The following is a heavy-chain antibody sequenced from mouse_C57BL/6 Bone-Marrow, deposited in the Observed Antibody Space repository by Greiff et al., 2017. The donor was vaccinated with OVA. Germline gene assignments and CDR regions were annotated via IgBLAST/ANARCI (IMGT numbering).Heavy chain of an antibody. D-gene: IGHD2-10*02. V-gene: IGHV1-69*01. J-gene: IGHJ4*01. CDR1: GYTFTSYW. CDR3: ARSGMAYGNYEYYYAMDY. Sequence: QVQLQQPGAELVMPGASVKLSCKASGYTFTSYWMHWVKQRPGQGLEWIGEIDPSDSSTNYNQKFKGKSTLTVDKSSSTAYMQLSSLTSEDSAVYYCARSGMAYGNYEYYYAMDYWGQGTSVTVSS. CDR2: IDPSDSST.